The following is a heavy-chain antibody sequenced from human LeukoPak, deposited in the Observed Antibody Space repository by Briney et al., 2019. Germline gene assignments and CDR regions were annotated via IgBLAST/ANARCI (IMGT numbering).Heavy chain of an antibody. Sequence: PGVSLRLSCAASGFTFSSYAMSWVRQAPGKGLEWVSAISGSGGSTYYADSVKGRFTISRDNSKNTLYLQMNSLRAEDTAVYYCAAFSSGYYEGDAFDIWGQGTMVTVSS. CDR1: GFTFSSYA. D-gene: IGHD3-22*01. V-gene: IGHV3-23*01. CDR2: ISGSGGST. J-gene: IGHJ3*02. CDR3: AAFSSGYYEGDAFDI.